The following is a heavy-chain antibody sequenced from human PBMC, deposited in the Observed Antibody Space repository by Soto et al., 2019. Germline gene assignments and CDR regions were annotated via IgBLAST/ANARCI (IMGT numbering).Heavy chain of an antibody. CDR2: ISAYNGNT. V-gene: IGHV1-18*04. CDR1: GYTFTSYG. J-gene: IGHJ6*02. D-gene: IGHD6-19*01. CDR3: ARDEPGYSRGWPSEYYYYDMDV. Sequence: ASVKVSCKASGYTFTSYGISWVRQAPGQGLEWMGWISAYNGNTNYAQKLQGRVTMTTDTSTSTAYLELRSLRSDDTAVYYCARDEPGYSRGWPSEYYYYDMDVWGQGTTVTVSS.